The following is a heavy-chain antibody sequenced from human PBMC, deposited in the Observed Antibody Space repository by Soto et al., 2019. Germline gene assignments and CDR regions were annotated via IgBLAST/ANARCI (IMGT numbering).Heavy chain of an antibody. CDR1: GYTFSNYG. J-gene: IGHJ4*02. CDR2: INPSGVST. D-gene: IGHD2-15*01. Sequence: ASVKVSCKASGYTFSNYGITWVRQAPGQGLEWMGIINPSGVSTIDAQKFQGRVTMTRDTSTSTVYMELSSLRSEDTAVYYCARVYCSGGSCYGIDYWGQGTLVTVSS. CDR3: ARVYCSGGSCYGIDY. V-gene: IGHV1-46*01.